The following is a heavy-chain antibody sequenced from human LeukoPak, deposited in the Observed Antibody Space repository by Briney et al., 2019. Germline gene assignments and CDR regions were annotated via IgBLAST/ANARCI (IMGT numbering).Heavy chain of an antibody. J-gene: IGHJ4*02. Sequence: GASVKVSCKASGYTFTGYYMHWVRQAPGQGLEWMGWINPNSGGTNYAQKFQGWVTMTKDTSISTAYMELSRLRSDDTAVYYCARWNRIDSSGLDYWGQGTLVTVSS. D-gene: IGHD3-22*01. CDR2: INPNSGGT. V-gene: IGHV1-2*04. CDR1: GYTFTGYY. CDR3: ARWNRIDSSGLDY.